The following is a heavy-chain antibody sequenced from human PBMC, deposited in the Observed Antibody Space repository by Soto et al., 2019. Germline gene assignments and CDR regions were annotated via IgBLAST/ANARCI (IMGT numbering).Heavy chain of an antibody. Sequence: QITLNESGPTQVKPRQTLTLTCTFSGFSLTTSGVGVGWIRQSPGKAPECLALIYWDDDKRYSPSLKSRLTITKDTSKNQVVLTMADLDPADTATYYCAHRVLRTVFGLVTTTAIYFDFWGQGTPVAVSS. D-gene: IGHD3-3*01. J-gene: IGHJ4*02. CDR3: AHRVLRTVFGLVTTTAIYFDF. CDR2: IYWDDDK. V-gene: IGHV2-5*02. CDR1: GFSLTTSGVG.